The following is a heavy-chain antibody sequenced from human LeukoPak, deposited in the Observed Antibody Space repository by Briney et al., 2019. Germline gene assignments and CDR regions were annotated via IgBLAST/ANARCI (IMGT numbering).Heavy chain of an antibody. V-gene: IGHV3-30*02. Sequence: GGSLRLSCAASGFTFSSYGMHWVRQAPGKGLEWVAFIRYDGSNKYYADSVKGRFTISRDNSKNTLYLQMNSLRAEDTAVYYCAKDSGSWDTEGFDYWGQGTLVTVSS. CDR1: GFTFSSYG. D-gene: IGHD5-18*01. CDR3: AKDSGSWDTEGFDY. J-gene: IGHJ4*02. CDR2: IRYDGSNK.